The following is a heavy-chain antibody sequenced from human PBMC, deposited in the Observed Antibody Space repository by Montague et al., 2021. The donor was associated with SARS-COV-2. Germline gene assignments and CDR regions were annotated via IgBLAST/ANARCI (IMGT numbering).Heavy chain of an antibody. D-gene: IGHD2-2*01. CDR1: GDSISSGYFY. V-gene: IGHV4-39*01. CDR2: IHYSGIT. Sequence: SETLSLTCTVSGDSISSGYFYWGWIRQPPGEGLEWVGTIHYSGITYYSPSLKSRVTISADTSRNQFSLKLSSVTAADTAIYYCARHLAISGPAAVSDYWGQGTLVTVSS. J-gene: IGHJ4*02. CDR3: ARHLAISGPAAVSDY.